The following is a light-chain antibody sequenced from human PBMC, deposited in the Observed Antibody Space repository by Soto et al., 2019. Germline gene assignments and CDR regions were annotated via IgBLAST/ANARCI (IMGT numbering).Light chain of an antibody. CDR3: QQRNTWPLT. CDR1: KSISSY. V-gene: IGKV3-11*01. CDR2: DAS. Sequence: ETVLTQFPATLSLSPGERATLSCRASKSISSYLAWYQQKPGQAPRLLIYDASNRATGIPARFSGSASGTDFTLTISSLEPEDFAVYYCQQRNTWPLTFGGGTKVEIK. J-gene: IGKJ4*01.